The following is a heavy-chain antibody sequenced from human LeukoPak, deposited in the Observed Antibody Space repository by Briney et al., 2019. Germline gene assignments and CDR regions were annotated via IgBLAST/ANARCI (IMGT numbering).Heavy chain of an antibody. J-gene: IGHJ4*02. CDR3: AKDYRPHDFWSGLVDY. D-gene: IGHD3-3*01. CDR2: ISPGGPT. V-gene: IGHV3-23*01. CDR1: GFPFSSHG. Sequence: GGSLRLSCAGSGFPFSSHGMNWVRQAPGKGLEWVSGISPGGPTYYADSVKGRFTISRDDSKNTLYLQMNSLRAEDTAVYYCAKDYRPHDFWSGLVDYWGQGTLVTVSS.